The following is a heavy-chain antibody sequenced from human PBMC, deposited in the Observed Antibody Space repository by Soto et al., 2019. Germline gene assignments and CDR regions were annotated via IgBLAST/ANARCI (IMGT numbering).Heavy chain of an antibody. D-gene: IGHD7-27*01. V-gene: IGHV4-34*01. Sequence: QVQLQQWGAGLLKPSETLSLTCAVSGGSLSGYYWSWIRQPPKKGLEWIGQINHSGSTNYNPSLKSRVTVSIDTSKNHFPLKLNSVTAADTAVYYCARNWAFDYWVQGSLVTVSS. CDR2: INHSGST. J-gene: IGHJ4*02. CDR1: GGSLSGYY. CDR3: ARNWAFDY.